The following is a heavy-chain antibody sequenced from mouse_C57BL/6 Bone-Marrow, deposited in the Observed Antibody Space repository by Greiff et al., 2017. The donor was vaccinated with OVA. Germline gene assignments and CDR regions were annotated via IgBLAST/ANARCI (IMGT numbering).Heavy chain of an antibody. J-gene: IGHJ4*01. Sequence: VQLQQSGAELVRPGTSVKVSCKASGYAFTNYLIEWVKQRPGQGLEWIGVINPGSGGTNYNEKFKGKATLTADKSSSTAYMQLSSLTSEDSAGYFCARFGGWAMDYWGQGTSVTVSS. CDR3: ARFGGWAMDY. D-gene: IGHD2-3*01. CDR2: INPGSGGT. CDR1: GYAFTNYL. V-gene: IGHV1-54*01.